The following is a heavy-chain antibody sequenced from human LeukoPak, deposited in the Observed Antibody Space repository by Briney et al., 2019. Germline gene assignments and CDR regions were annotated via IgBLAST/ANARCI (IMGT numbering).Heavy chain of an antibody. J-gene: IGHJ4*02. V-gene: IGHV3-30*04. CDR1: GFILNNYA. CDR3: ARGDGPGSYLIDY. CDR2: MSHDGSNI. Sequence: GQSLRLSCAASGFILNNYAIHWVRRAPGQGLKWLTLMSHDGSNIRYLGSVKGRFTISRDNSKNTVYLEMNSLRDEDTAMYYCARGDGPGSYLIDYWGQGTLVTVSS. D-gene: IGHD3-10*01.